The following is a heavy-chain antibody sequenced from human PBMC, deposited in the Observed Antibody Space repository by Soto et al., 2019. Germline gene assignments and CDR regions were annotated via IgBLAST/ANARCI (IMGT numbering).Heavy chain of an antibody. CDR2: INGDGSTI. D-gene: IGHD5-18*01. CDR3: ARGYGETRSSTIGC. V-gene: IGHV3-74*01. CDR1: GFTFSSYW. Sequence: PGGSLRLSCAASGFTFSSYWMHWVRQAPGKGLVWVSRINGDGSTINYADSVKGRFTISRDNAKNTLYLQMNSLRAEDTSVYYCARGYGETRSSTIGCWGQGTLVTVSS. J-gene: IGHJ4*02.